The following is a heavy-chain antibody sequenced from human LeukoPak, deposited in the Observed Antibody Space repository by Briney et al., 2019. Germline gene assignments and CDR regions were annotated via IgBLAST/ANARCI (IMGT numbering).Heavy chain of an antibody. CDR3: ARGDLYCSGGSCPAFDY. CDR1: GGSISSGGYY. V-gene: IGHV4-61*08. J-gene: IGHJ4*02. D-gene: IGHD2-15*01. CDR2: IYYSGST. Sequence: SETLSLTCTVSGGSISSGGYYWSWIRQPPGKGLEWIGYIYYSGSTNYNPSLKSRVTISVDTSKNQFSLKLSSVTAADTAVYYCARGDLYCSGGSCPAFDYWGQGTLVTVSS.